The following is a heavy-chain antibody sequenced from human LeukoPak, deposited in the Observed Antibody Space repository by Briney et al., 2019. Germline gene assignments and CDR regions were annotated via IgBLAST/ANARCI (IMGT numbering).Heavy chain of an antibody. Sequence: GASVKVSCKASGYTFTTYGISWVRQAPGQGLEWMGWISAYSGSTNYAQNLQGRVTMTTDTCTSTAYMELRSLRSDDTAVYYCARHYGGTFFDYWGQGTLVTVSS. V-gene: IGHV1-18*01. CDR2: ISAYSGST. CDR1: GYTFTTYG. CDR3: ARHYGGTFFDY. J-gene: IGHJ4*02. D-gene: IGHD4-23*01.